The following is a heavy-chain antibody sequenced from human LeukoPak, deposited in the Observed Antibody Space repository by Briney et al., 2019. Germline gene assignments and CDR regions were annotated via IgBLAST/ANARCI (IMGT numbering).Heavy chain of an antibody. CDR2: TYYRSKWYN. J-gene: IGHJ6*02. V-gene: IGHV6-1*01. Sequence: SQTLSLTCAFSGDSVSSNSAAWNWIRQSPSRGLEWLGRTYYRSKWYNDYAVSVKSRITINPDTSKNQFSLQLNSVTPEDTAVYYCARTSYGDDYYYYGMDVWGQGTTVTVSS. D-gene: IGHD4-17*01. CDR3: ARTSYGDDYYYYGMDV. CDR1: GDSVSSNSAA.